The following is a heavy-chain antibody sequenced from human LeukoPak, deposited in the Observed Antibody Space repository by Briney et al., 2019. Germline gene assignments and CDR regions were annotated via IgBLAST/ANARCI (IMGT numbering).Heavy chain of an antibody. CDR3: AREDSNVGYYYYGMDV. CDR1: GFTFRNYV. CDR2: TSSDLNVK. J-gene: IGHJ6*02. V-gene: IGHV3-30-3*01. Sequence: SGGSLRLSCAASGFTFRNYVIHWVRQAPGKGLEWVAVTSSDLNVKLYADSVKGRFTISRDNSKNTLYLQMNSLRAEDTAVYYCAREDSNVGYYYYGMDVWGQGTTVTVSS. D-gene: IGHD1-26*01.